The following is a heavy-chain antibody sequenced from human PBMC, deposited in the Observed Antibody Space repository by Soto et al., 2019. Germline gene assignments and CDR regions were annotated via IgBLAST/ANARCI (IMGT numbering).Heavy chain of an antibody. V-gene: IGHV4-34*01. D-gene: IGHD2-2*01. Sequence: SETLSLTCAVYGGSFNDFYWSWIRQPPGKRLEWIGEINPGGTTTYNPSLKSRVTISVDRSKNQLSLRLSSVTAAETAVYYCAREVVEGRGGMDVWGQGTTVTV. CDR2: INPGGTT. CDR1: GGSFNDFY. CDR3: AREVVEGRGGMDV. J-gene: IGHJ6*02.